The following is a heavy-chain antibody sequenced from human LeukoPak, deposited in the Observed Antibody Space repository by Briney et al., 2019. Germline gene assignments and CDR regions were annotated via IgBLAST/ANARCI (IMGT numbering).Heavy chain of an antibody. J-gene: IGHJ4*02. D-gene: IGHD5-18*01. CDR2: IYYSGST. V-gene: IGHV4-39*01. CDR1: GGSISSSSYY. CDR3: LGYSYGTIDY. Sequence: PSETLSLTCTVSGGSISSSSYYWGWIRQPPGKGLEWIGSIYYSGSTYYNPSLKSRVTISVDTSKNQFSLRLSSVTAADTAVYYCLGYSYGTIDYWGQGTLVTVSS.